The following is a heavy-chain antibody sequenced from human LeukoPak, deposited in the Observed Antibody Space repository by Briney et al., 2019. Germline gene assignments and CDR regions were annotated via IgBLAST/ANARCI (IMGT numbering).Heavy chain of an antibody. V-gene: IGHV1-18*01. D-gene: IGHD2-15*01. CDR3: ARVEGGGSGGNP. CDR2: ISAYNGNT. Sequence: ASVKVSCKASGYTFTSYGISWVRQAPGQGLEWMGWISAYNGNTNYAQKFQGRVTMTRNTSISTAYMELSSLRSEDTAVYYCARVEGGGSGGNPWGQGTLVTVSS. CDR1: GYTFTSYG. J-gene: IGHJ5*02.